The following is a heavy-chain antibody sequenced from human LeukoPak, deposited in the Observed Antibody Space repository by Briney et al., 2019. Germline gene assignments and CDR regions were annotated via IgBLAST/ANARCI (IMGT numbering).Heavy chain of an antibody. CDR1: GGSISSYC. Sequence: PSETLSLTCTVPGGSISSYCWSWIRQPPGKGLEWIGYIYYSGSTNYNPALKSRVTISLDTSKNQFSLKLRSVTAADTAVYYCARASVDFYGSGSIQPWGQGTLVTVSS. CDR2: IYYSGST. J-gene: IGHJ5*02. CDR3: ARASVDFYGSGSIQP. D-gene: IGHD3-10*01. V-gene: IGHV4-59*01.